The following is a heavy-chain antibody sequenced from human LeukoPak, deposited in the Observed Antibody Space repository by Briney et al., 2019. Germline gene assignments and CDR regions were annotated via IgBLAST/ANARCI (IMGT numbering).Heavy chain of an antibody. Sequence: WVRQPPGKGLEWIGSIYYSGSTYYNPSLKSRVTISVDTSKNQFSLKLSSVTAADTAVYYCARQEGSSGWYHYWGQGTLVTVSS. D-gene: IGHD6-19*01. CDR2: IYYSGST. V-gene: IGHV4-39*01. CDR3: ARQEGSSGWYHY. J-gene: IGHJ4*02.